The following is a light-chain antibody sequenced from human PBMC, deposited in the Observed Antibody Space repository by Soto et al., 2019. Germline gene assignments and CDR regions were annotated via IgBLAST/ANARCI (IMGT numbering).Light chain of an antibody. CDR3: QQYGTSPHT. CDR1: QSVNRNS. Sequence: EVVWTQSPGTLSSSPGERATLSCSASQSVNRNSLAWYQQKTGQVPRPLIYCASIRSTGVPDRLSGSGSGTDFTLTISRLEPEDYAVYYCQQYGTSPHTFGQGTKLEI. CDR2: CAS. V-gene: IGKV3-20*01. J-gene: IGKJ2*01.